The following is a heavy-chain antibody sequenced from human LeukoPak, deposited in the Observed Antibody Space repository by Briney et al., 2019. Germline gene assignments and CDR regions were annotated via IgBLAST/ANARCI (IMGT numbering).Heavy chain of an antibody. Sequence: GESLKISCKGSGYSFTSYWIGWVRQMPGKGLEWMGIIYPGDSDTRYNPSFQGQVTISADKSISTAYLQWNSLKASDTAMYYCARLPRLYCSSTSCYGFDPWGQGTLVTVSS. CDR1: GYSFTSYW. CDR2: IYPGDSDT. D-gene: IGHD2-2*01. CDR3: ARLPRLYCSSTSCYGFDP. J-gene: IGHJ5*02. V-gene: IGHV5-51*01.